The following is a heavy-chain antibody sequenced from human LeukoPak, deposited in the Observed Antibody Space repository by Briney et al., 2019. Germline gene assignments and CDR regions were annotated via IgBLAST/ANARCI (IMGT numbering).Heavy chain of an antibody. V-gene: IGHV3-21*01. D-gene: IGHD2-8*02. CDR3: ARAGAGGYYRYYYGVDV. J-gene: IGHJ6*02. CDR1: GFTFSSYS. Sequence: GGSLRLSCAASGFTFSSYSVNWVRQAPGKGLEWVSSISSSSSYIYYADSVKGRFTISRDNAKNSLYLQMNSLRAEDTAVYYCARAGAGGYYRYYYGVDVWGQGTTVTVSS. CDR2: ISSSSSYI.